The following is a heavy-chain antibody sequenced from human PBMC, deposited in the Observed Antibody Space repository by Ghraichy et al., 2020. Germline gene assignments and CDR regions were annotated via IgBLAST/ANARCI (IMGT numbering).Heavy chain of an antibody. D-gene: IGHD6-13*01. CDR3: ARQGVAAAGLYYYYGMDV. CDR1: GYSFTSYW. V-gene: IGHV5-51*01. J-gene: IGHJ6*02. Sequence: GESLNISCKVSGYSFTSYWIGWVRQMPGKGLEWMGIIYPGDSNTRYSPSFQGQVTISADKSTNTAYLQWNSLKTSDTAIYYCARQGVAAAGLYYYYGMDVWGQGTTVIVSS. CDR2: IYPGDSNT.